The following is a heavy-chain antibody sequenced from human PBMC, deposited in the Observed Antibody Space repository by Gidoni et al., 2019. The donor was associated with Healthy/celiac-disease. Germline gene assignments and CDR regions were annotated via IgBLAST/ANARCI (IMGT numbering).Heavy chain of an antibody. CDR1: GSVFDDNT. Sequence: EVQLVESGGVVVQHGRSLRLSWAASGSVFDDNTLHWVCQAPGKGLEWVALSSWDGGSTYYADSVKGRFAISRDNSKNSLYLQMNSLRTEDTALYYCAKDIWGGITMVRGVIIKTPYYYYGMDVWGQGTTVTVSS. J-gene: IGHJ6*02. D-gene: IGHD3-10*01. V-gene: IGHV3-43*01. CDR3: AKDIWGGITMVRGVIIKTPYYYYGMDV. CDR2: SSWDGGST.